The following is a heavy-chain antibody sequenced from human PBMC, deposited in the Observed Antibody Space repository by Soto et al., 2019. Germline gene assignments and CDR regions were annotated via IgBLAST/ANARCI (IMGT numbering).Heavy chain of an antibody. D-gene: IGHD1-7*01. CDR3: ARDSKPNYMTLRFYYYYGMDV. V-gene: IGHV3-30-3*01. J-gene: IGHJ6*02. Sequence: QVQLVESGGGVVQPGRSLRLSCAASGFTFSSYAMLWVRQAPGKGLEWVAVISYDGSNKYYADSVKGRFTISRDNSKNTLYLQMNSLRAEDTAVYYCARDSKPNYMTLRFYYYYGMDVWGQGTTVTVSS. CDR2: ISYDGSNK. CDR1: GFTFSSYA.